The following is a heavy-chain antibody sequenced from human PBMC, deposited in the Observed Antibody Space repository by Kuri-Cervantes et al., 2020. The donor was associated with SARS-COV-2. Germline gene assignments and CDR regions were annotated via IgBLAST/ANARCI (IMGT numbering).Heavy chain of an antibody. Sequence: GSLRLSCSVSGNSITSDFYWGWIRQPPGKGLEWIGSLYRSGSTHCNPSLKSRITISVDTSKNQFSLRLTSMTAADTAIYYCAMTGSTRNNFDHWGQGTLVTVSS. J-gene: IGHJ4*02. CDR3: AMTGSTRNNFDH. D-gene: IGHD3-9*01. CDR2: LYRSGST. V-gene: IGHV4-38-2*02. CDR1: GNSITSDFY.